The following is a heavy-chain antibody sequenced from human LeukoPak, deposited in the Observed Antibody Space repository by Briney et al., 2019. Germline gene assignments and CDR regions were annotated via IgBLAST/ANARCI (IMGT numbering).Heavy chain of an antibody. CDR1: GGSISSYY. Sequence: SETLSLTCTVSGGSISSYYWSWIRQPPGKGLEWIGYIYYSGSTNYNPSLKSRVTISVDTSKNQFSLKLSSVIAADTAVYYCARLGYSSSWYFDYWGQGTLVTVSS. J-gene: IGHJ4*02. D-gene: IGHD6-13*01. CDR3: ARLGYSSSWYFDY. V-gene: IGHV4-59*01. CDR2: IYYSGST.